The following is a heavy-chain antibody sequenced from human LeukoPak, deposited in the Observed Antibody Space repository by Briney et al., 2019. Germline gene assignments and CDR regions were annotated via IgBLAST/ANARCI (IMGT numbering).Heavy chain of an antibody. V-gene: IGHV1-69*04. J-gene: IGHJ3*02. CDR3: AKDRDLEGCTGGSCYRRVDAFHI. CDR1: GGTFNSYG. CDR2: IIPILSLT. Sequence: ASVKVSCKASGGTFNSYGISWVRQAPGQGLEWMGRIIPILSLTNYAQKFQGRVTISADKSTNTVYMEQNNLRSEDTAVYFCAKDRDLEGCTGGSCYRRVDAFHIWGQGTKVTVSS. D-gene: IGHD2-15*01.